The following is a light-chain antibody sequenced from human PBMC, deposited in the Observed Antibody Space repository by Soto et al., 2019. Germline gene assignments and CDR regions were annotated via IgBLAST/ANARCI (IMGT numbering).Light chain of an antibody. CDR2: GAS. J-gene: IGKJ2*01. Sequence: DIQMTQSPSSLSASVGDRVAITCRASEDIRKYLNWYQQRPGQAPKLLISGASTFQSGVSSRFSGSGSGTAFTLTICGLQHEDLSTYYCQQSYSTPLNTFGLGTNLDI. CDR3: QQSYSTPLNT. CDR1: EDIRKY. V-gene: IGKV1-39*01.